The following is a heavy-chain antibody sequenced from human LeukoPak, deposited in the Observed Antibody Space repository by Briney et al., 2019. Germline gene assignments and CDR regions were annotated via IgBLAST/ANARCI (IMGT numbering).Heavy chain of an antibody. D-gene: IGHD1-14*01. CDR3: ARDPLGEPFDY. CDR1: GFTFSSYS. CDR2: ISSSSSYI. V-gene: IGHV3-21*01. J-gene: IGHJ4*02. Sequence: GGSLRLSCAASGFTFSSYSMNWVRQAPGKVLEWVSSISSSSSYIYYADSVKGRFTISRDNAKNSLYLQMNSLRAEDTAVYYCARDPLGEPFDYWGQGTLVTVSS.